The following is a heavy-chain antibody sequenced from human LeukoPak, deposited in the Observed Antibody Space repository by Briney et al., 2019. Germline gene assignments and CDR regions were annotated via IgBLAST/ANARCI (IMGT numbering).Heavy chain of an antibody. J-gene: IGHJ4*02. CDR3: AKDVGELLTFTGY. CDR2: ISWNSGSI. D-gene: IGHD3-10*01. CDR1: GFTFDDYA. Sequence: GGSLRLSCAASGFTFDDYAMHWVRQAPGKGLEWVSGISWNSGSIGYADSVKGRFTISRDNAKNSLYLQMNSLRAEDTALYYCAKDVGELLTFTGYWGQGTLVTVSS. V-gene: IGHV3-9*01.